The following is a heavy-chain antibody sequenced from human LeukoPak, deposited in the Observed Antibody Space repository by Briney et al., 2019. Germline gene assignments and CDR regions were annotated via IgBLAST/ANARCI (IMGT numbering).Heavy chain of an antibody. CDR1: GGSFSGYY. CDR2: INHSGST. V-gene: IGHV4-34*01. J-gene: IGHJ4*02. CDR3: ARDYLGAGTVGATSGY. D-gene: IGHD1-26*01. Sequence: SETLSLTCAVYGGSFSGYYWSWIRQPPGKGLEWIGEINHSGSTNYNPSLKSRVTISVDTSKNQFSLKLSSVTAADTAVYYCARDYLGAGTVGATSGYWGQGTLVTVSS.